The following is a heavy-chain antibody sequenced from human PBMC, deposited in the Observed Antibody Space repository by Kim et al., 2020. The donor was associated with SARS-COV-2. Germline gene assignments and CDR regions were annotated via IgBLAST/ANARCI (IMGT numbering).Heavy chain of an antibody. J-gene: IGHJ4*02. Sequence: GGSLRLSCSASGFTFNTYALHWVRQAPGKGLEYVSAISSNGGTTYYADSVKGRFTISRDNSKNTLYLQMSSLRPEDTAVYYCVKRPTAVSPDYWGQGTLVTVSS. V-gene: IGHV3-64D*09. D-gene: IGHD4-17*01. CDR1: GFTFNTYA. CDR2: ISSNGGTT. CDR3: VKRPTAVSPDY.